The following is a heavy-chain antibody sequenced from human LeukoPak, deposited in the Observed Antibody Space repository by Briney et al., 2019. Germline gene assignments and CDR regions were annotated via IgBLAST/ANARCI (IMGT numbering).Heavy chain of an antibody. CDR2: IYSSGNT. V-gene: IGHV4-39*07. Sequence: SQTLSLTCTVSGGSISSSAYTWGWIRRPPGKGLEWIGAIYSSGNTHYNPSLKSRVTMSVDTSKNQCSLTLSSVTAADTAVYYCARGYFGSGTYSNYFDDWGQGTLVTVSS. D-gene: IGHD3-10*01. CDR1: GGSISSSAYT. CDR3: ARGYFGSGTYSNYFDD. J-gene: IGHJ4*02.